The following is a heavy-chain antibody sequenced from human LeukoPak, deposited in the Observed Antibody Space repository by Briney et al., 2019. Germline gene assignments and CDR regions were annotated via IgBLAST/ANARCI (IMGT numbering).Heavy chain of an antibody. D-gene: IGHD6-13*01. J-gene: IGHJ4*02. CDR2: INPKNAGT. CDR1: GYTFTGHY. V-gene: IGHV1-2*02. Sequence: ASVKVSCKASGYTFTGHYIHWVRQAPGQGLEWMGWINPKNAGTNFAQRFQGRVTMTRDTSISTAYMELSRLGSDDTALYYCARTLYISAVPGGFDYWGQGTLVTVSS. CDR3: ARTLYISAVPGGFDY.